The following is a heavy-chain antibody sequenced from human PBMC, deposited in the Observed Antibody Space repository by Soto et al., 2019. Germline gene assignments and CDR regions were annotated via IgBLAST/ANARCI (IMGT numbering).Heavy chain of an antibody. Sequence: EVQLLESGGGLVQPGGSMRLSCAASGFTFSSYAMSWVRQAPGKGLEWVSAISGSGGSTYYADSVKGRFTISRDKSKNTLYLQMNSLRAEDTAVYYCAKGTPTTESHYGGDDYWCDPGGQGPLVTVSS. CDR1: GFTFSSYA. CDR3: AKGTPTTESHYGGDDYWCDP. CDR2: ISGSGGST. D-gene: IGHD4-17*01. V-gene: IGHV3-23*01. J-gene: IGHJ5*02.